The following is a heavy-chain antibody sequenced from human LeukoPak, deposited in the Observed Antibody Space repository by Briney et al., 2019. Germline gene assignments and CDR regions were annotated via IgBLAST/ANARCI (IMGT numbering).Heavy chain of an antibody. J-gene: IGHJ4*02. CDR3: AREPRSWSGY. V-gene: IGHV1-2*02. D-gene: IGHD3-10*01. CDR1: GYTFTGYY. Sequence: ASVNVSCKASGYTFTGYYKHWVRQAPGQGLEWMGWINPNSGGTNYAQKFQGRVTMTRDTSISTAYMELNRLRSDDTAVYYCAREPRSWSGYWGQGTLVTVSS. CDR2: INPNSGGT.